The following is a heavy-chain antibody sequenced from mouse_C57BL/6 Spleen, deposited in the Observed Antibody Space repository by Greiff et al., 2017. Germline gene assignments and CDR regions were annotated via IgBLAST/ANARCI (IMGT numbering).Heavy chain of an antibody. CDR2: ISSGSSTI. Sequence: EVQLVESGGGLVKPGGSLKLSCAASGFTFSDYGMHWVRQAPEKGLEWVAYISSGSSTIYYADTVKGRFTISRDNAKNTLFLQMTSQRSEDTAMYYCARGTNWDWYFDVWGTGTTVTVSS. CDR3: ARGTNWDWYFDV. J-gene: IGHJ1*03. D-gene: IGHD4-1*01. V-gene: IGHV5-17*01. CDR1: GFTFSDYG.